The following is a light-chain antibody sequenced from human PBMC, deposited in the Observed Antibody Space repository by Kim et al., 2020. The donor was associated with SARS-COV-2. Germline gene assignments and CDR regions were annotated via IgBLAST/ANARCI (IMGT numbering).Light chain of an antibody. CDR2: KVA. V-gene: IGKV2-30*01. CDR1: QSLAYSGGNIY. J-gene: IGKJ3*01. Sequence: PASSSCRYRQSLAYSGGNIYLKWFHQRPGQSPRRLIDKVAKRDSGVPDRFSGSGSGTDFTLQISRVEAEDGGVYYCMQGTHWPFTFGPGTKVDIK. CDR3: MQGTHWPFT.